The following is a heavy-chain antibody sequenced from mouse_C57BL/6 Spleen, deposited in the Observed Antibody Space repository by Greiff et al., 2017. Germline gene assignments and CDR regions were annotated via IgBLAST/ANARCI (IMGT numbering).Heavy chain of an antibody. D-gene: IGHD1-1*01. Sequence: QVQLQQSGAELVRPGASVTLSCKASGYTFTDYEMPWVKQTPVHGLEWIGAIDPETGGTAYNQKFKGKAILTADKSSSTAYMELRSLTSEDSAVYYCTRYAVVATRAMDYWGQGTSVTVSS. V-gene: IGHV1-15*01. CDR3: TRYAVVATRAMDY. CDR1: GYTFTDYE. J-gene: IGHJ4*01. CDR2: IDPETGGT.